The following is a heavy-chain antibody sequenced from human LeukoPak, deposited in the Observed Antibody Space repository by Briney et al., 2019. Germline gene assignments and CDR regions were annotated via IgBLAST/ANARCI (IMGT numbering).Heavy chain of an antibody. CDR1: GGSFSVYY. D-gene: IGHD6-19*01. J-gene: IGHJ4*02. CDR2: INHSGST. V-gene: IGHV4-34*01. CDR3: ARGAAVAGFDY. Sequence: SETLSLTCAVYGGSFSVYYCSWIRQPPGKGLEWIGEINHSGSTNYNPSLKSRVTISVDTSKNQFSLKLSSVTAADTAVYYCARGAAVAGFDYWGQGTLVTVSS.